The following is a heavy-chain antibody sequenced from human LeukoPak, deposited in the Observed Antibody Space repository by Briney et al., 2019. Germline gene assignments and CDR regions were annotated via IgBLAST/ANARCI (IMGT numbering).Heavy chain of an antibody. D-gene: IGHD6-6*01. CDR2: IYHSGST. CDR1: GYSIGSGYY. J-gene: IGHJ4*02. Sequence: PSETLSLTCAVSGYSIGSGYYWAWIRQPPGKGLEWIGSIYHSGSTYYNPSLKSRVTISVDRSRNQFSLKMTSVTAADTAVFYCARDKYTTSSGASSEFDYWGQGTLVTVSS. V-gene: IGHV4-38-2*01. CDR3: ARDKYTTSSGASSEFDY.